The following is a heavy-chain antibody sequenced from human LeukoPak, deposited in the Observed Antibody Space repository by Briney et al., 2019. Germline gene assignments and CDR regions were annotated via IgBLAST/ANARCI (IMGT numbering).Heavy chain of an antibody. Sequence: GGSLRLSCAASGFTFSSYSMNWVRQAPGKGLEWVSSISSSSSYIYYADSVKGRFTISRDNAKNSLYLRMNSLRAEDTAVYYCARGPGTAWTPYYFDYWGQGTLVTVSS. CDR1: GFTFSSYS. D-gene: IGHD3-10*01. V-gene: IGHV3-21*01. CDR3: ARGPGTAWTPYYFDY. J-gene: IGHJ4*02. CDR2: ISSSSSYI.